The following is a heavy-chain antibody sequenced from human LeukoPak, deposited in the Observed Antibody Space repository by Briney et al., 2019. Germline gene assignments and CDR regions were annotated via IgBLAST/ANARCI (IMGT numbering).Heavy chain of an antibody. J-gene: IGHJ4*02. D-gene: IGHD3-22*01. CDR2: ISSDSGTI. CDR3: AGGWDYSDRSGYYYDLDY. CDR1: GFTFTSFS. V-gene: IGHV3-48*01. Sequence: GGSLRLSCAASGFTFTSFSLNWVRQAPGKGLEWVSYISSDSGTIYYADSVNGRFTTSRDNAKNSLYLQMNSLRAEDTAVYYCAGGWDYSDRSGYYYDLDYWGQGTLVTVSS.